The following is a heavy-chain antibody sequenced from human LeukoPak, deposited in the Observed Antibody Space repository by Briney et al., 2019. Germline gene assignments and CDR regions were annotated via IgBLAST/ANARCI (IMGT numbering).Heavy chain of an antibody. D-gene: IGHD2-2*01. CDR1: GGSFSGYY. J-gene: IGHJ4*02. Sequence: PSETLSLTCAVYGGSFSGYYWSRIRQPPGKGLEWIGEINHSGSINYNPSLKSRVTISVDTSKNQFSLKLSSVTAADTAVYYCAGGRKYQLLLRGYFDYWGQGTLVTVSS. V-gene: IGHV4-34*01. CDR3: AGGRKYQLLLRGYFDY. CDR2: INHSGSI.